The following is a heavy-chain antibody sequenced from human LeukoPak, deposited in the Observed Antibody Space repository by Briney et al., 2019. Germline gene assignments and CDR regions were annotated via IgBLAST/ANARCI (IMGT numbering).Heavy chain of an antibody. CDR1: GASISGGTYY. Sequence: PSETLSLTCSVSGASISGGTYYWGWIRQPPGKGLEWIGKIYYTGSTYDNPSLKSRVTISVDTSKNQFSLKLSSVTAADTAVYYCARQGGSGRSFDYWGQGTLVTVSS. CDR3: ARQGGSGRSFDY. CDR2: IYYTGST. V-gene: IGHV4-39*01. J-gene: IGHJ4*02. D-gene: IGHD1-26*01.